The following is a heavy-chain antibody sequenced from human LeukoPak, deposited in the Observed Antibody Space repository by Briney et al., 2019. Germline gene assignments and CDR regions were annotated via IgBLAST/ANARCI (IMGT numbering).Heavy chain of an antibody. V-gene: IGHV3-33*06. D-gene: IGHD3-22*01. CDR3: AKDQARNYYDSSGFDY. Sequence: GGSLRLSCAASGFTLSSYGMHWVRQAPGKGLEWVAVIWYDGSNKYYADSVKGRFTISRDNSKNTLYLQMNSPRAEDTAVYYCAKDQARNYYDSSGFDYWGQGTLVTVSS. CDR2: IWYDGSNK. CDR1: GFTLSSYG. J-gene: IGHJ4*02.